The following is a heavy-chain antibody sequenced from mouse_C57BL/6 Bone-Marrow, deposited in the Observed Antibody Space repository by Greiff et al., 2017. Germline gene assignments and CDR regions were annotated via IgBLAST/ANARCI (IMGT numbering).Heavy chain of an antibody. Sequence: QVQLQQSGAELVKPGASVKLSCKASGYTFTEYTIHWVKQRSGQGLEWIGWFYPGSGRIKYNEKFKDKATLTADKSSSTVYMELSRLTSEDSAVYICARQEENYSNPYYYAMDYWGQGTSVTVSS. CDR2: FYPGSGRI. D-gene: IGHD2-5*01. J-gene: IGHJ4*01. CDR1: GYTFTEYT. V-gene: IGHV1-62-2*01. CDR3: ARQEENYSNPYYYAMDY.